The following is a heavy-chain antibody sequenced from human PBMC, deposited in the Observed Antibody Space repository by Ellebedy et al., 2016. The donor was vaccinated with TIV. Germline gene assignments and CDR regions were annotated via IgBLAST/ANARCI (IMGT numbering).Heavy chain of an antibody. J-gene: IGHJ4*02. Sequence: GESLKISXKGSGYSFTSYWIGWVRQMPGKGLEWMGIIYPGDSDTRYSPSFQGQVTISADKSISTAYLQWSSLKASDTAMYYCARPSARSYDFWSGYYYFDYWGQGTLVTVSS. CDR1: GYSFTSYW. D-gene: IGHD3-3*01. CDR2: IYPGDSDT. CDR3: ARPSARSYDFWSGYYYFDY. V-gene: IGHV5-51*01.